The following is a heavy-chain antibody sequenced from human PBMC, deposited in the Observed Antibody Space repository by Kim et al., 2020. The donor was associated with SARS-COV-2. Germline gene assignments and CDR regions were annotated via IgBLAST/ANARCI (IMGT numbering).Heavy chain of an antibody. CDR2: INHSGST. CDR1: GGSFSGYY. CDR3: ARVLLKTTGYGRLYYYYYGMDV. J-gene: IGHJ6*02. Sequence: SETLSLTCAVYGGSFSGYYWSWIRQPPGKGLEWIGEINHSGSTNYNPSLKSRVTISVDTSKNQFSLKLSSVTAADTAVYYCARVLLKTTGYGRLYYYYYGMDVWGQGTTVTVSS. D-gene: IGHD3-9*01. V-gene: IGHV4-34*01.